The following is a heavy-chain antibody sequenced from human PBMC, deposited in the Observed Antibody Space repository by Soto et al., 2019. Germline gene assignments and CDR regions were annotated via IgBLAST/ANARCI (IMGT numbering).Heavy chain of an antibody. J-gene: IGHJ6*02. CDR1: GFTFSSYW. CDR3: ARDQASTYYYYYGMDV. CDR2: INSDGSST. Sequence: GGSLRLSCAASGFTFSSYWMHWVRQAPGKGLVWVSRINSDGSSTSYADSVKGQFTISRDNAKNTLYLQMNSLRAEDTAVYYCARDQASTYYYYYGMDVWGQGTTVTVSS. V-gene: IGHV3-74*01.